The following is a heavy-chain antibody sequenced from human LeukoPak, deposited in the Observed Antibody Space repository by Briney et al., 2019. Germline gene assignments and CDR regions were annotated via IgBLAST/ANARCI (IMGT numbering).Heavy chain of an antibody. J-gene: IGHJ2*01. CDR3: ARELLRYFDL. Sequence: GGSLRLSCAASGFTFSSYSMNWVRQAPGKGLEWVSSISSSSYIYYADSVKGRFTISRDNAKNSLYLQMNSLRAEDTAAYYCARELLRYFDLWGRGTLVTVSS. D-gene: IGHD2-15*01. V-gene: IGHV3-21*01. CDR1: GFTFSSYS. CDR2: ISSSSYI.